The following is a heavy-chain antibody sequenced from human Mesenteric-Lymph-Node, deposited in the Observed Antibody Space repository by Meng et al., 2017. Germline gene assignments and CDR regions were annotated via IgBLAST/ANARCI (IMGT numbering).Heavy chain of an antibody. CDR2: INSDGRTT. Sequence: EVQLVESGGGLVQPGGSLRLSCAASGFTISRHWMHWVRQAPGKGLVWVSRINSDGRTTNYADSVKGRFTISRDNAKNTLYLQMNSLRAEDTAVYFCTGLSGPFDYRGQGTLVTVSS. D-gene: IGHD6-19*01. J-gene: IGHJ4*02. CDR3: TGLSGPFDY. CDR1: GFTISRHW. V-gene: IGHV3-74*01.